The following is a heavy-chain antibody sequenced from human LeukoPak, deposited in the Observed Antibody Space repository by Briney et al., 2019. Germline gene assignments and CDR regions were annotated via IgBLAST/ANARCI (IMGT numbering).Heavy chain of an antibody. J-gene: IGHJ5*02. CDR1: GGTFSSYA. Sequence: ASVKVSCKASGGTFSSYAISWVRQAPGQGLEWVGGIIRIFGTANYAQKFQGRVTITADESTSTAYMELSSLRSEDTAVYYCARDRGYSSGWSPDWFDPWGQGTLVTVSS. D-gene: IGHD6-19*01. V-gene: IGHV1-69*13. CDR3: ARDRGYSSGWSPDWFDP. CDR2: IIRIFGTA.